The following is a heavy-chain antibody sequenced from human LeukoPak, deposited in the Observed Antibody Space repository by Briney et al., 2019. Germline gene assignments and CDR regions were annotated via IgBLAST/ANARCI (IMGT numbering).Heavy chain of an antibody. D-gene: IGHD3-16*01. CDR3: ARSGGAFPFDY. CDR2: INHSGST. Sequence: SETLSLTCAVYGGSFSGYYWSWIRQPPGKGLEWIGEINHSGSTNYNPSLKSRVTISVDTSKNQFSLKLTSVTAADTAVYYCARSGGAFPFDYWGQGTLVTVSS. CDR1: GGSFSGYY. J-gene: IGHJ4*02. V-gene: IGHV4-34*01.